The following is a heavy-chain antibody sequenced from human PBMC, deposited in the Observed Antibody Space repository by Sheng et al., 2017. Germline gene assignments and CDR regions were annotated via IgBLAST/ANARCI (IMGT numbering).Heavy chain of an antibody. Sequence: EVQLVESGGGLIQPGGSLRLSCAASGFTVSTNYMSWVRQAPGKGLEWVSVIYSGGTTYYADSVKGRFTISRDNSKNTLYLQMNSLRAEDTAMYYCARETYYYDRSGYYIGYWGQGTLVTVSS. J-gene: IGHJ4*02. CDR1: GFTVSTNY. CDR2: IYSGGTT. V-gene: IGHV3-53*01. CDR3: ARETYYYDRSGYYIGY. D-gene: IGHD3-22*01.